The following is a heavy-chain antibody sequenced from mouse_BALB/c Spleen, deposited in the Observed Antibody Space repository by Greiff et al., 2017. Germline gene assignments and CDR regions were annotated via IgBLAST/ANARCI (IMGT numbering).Heavy chain of an antibody. CDR3: AREDRYDDAWFAY. V-gene: IGHV5-17*02. Sequence: EVQGVESGGGLVQPGGSRKLSCAASGFTFSSFGMHWVRQAPEKGLEWVAYISSGSSTIYYADTVKGRFTISRDNPKNTLFLQMTSLRSEDTAMYYCAREDRYDDAWFAYWGQGTLVTVSA. CDR1: GFTFSSFG. J-gene: IGHJ3*01. D-gene: IGHD2-14*01. CDR2: ISSGSSTI.